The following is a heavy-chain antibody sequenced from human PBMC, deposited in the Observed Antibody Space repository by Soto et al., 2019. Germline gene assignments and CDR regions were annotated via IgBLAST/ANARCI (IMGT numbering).Heavy chain of an antibody. D-gene: IGHD1-26*01. J-gene: IGHJ5*02. CDR3: TRDQGGSYDSWFDP. Sequence: EAQVVESGGGLVKPGGSLRLSCNFTFSMYSMNWVRQAPGKGLEWVASISSGSAFIKYADSVKGRFSISRDNAKNSVYLQMNSLRAEDTAMYYCTRDQGGSYDSWFDPWGRGTLVTVSS. CDR2: ISSGSAFI. CDR1: TFSMYS. V-gene: IGHV3-21*01.